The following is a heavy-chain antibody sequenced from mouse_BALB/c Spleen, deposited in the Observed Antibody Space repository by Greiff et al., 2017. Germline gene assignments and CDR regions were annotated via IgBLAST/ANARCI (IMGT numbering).Heavy chain of an antibody. V-gene: IGHV7-3*02. J-gene: IGHJ4*01. Sequence: DVKLVESGGGLVQPGGSLRLSCATSGFTFTDYYMSWVRQPPGKALEWLGFIRNKANGYTTEYSASVKGRFTISRDNSQSILYLQMNTLRAEDSATYYCASPSLYYAMDYWGQGTSVTVSS. CDR2: IRNKANGYTT. CDR1: GFTFTDYY. CDR3: ASPSLYYAMDY.